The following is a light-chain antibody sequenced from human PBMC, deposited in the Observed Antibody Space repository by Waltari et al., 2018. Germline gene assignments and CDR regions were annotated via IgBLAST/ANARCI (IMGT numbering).Light chain of an antibody. Sequence: QSALTQEASVSGTVGQRVTLSCIGNSKHDGSYAVGWYQQISHGAPKTVMSGDSLPSGIPDRFSGSKSGTTASLTISGLQPEDEGDYFCSTWDRSLSAQVFGGGTTLTVL. CDR2: GDS. CDR3: STWDRSLSAQV. CDR1: SKHDGSYA. V-gene: IGLV1-36*01. J-gene: IGLJ3*02.